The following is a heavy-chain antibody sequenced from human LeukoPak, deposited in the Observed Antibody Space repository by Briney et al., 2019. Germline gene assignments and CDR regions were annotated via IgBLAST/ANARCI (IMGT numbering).Heavy chain of an antibody. J-gene: IGHJ4*02. CDR1: GYTFTGYY. CDR2: ISAYNGNT. Sequence: ASVKVSCKASGYTFTGYYMHWVRQAPGQGLEWMGWISAYNGNTNYAQKLQGRVTMTTDTSTSTAYMELRSLRSDDTAVYYCAREYVDTAMGSDYWGQGTLVTVSS. V-gene: IGHV1-18*04. CDR3: AREYVDTAMGSDY. D-gene: IGHD5-18*01.